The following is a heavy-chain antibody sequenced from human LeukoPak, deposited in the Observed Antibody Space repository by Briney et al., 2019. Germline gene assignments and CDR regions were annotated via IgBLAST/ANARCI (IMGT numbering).Heavy chain of an antibody. D-gene: IGHD3-22*01. CDR3: TRAPPGMTMTTDY. J-gene: IGHJ4*02. V-gene: IGHV1-69*13. Sequence: GASVKVSCKASGGTFRNYAINWVRQAPGPGLEWMGGIIPIFGTANYAQKFQGRVTITADESTSVAYMELRSLTSDDTAVYYCTRAPPGMTMTTDYWGQGTLVTVSS. CDR2: IIPIFGTA. CDR1: GGTFRNYA.